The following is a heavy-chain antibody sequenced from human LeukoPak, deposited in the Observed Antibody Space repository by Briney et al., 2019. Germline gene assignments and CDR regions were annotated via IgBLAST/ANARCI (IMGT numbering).Heavy chain of an antibody. V-gene: IGHV4-61*02. CDR1: GGSISSGSYY. J-gene: IGHJ4*02. Sequence: SETLSLTCTVSGGSISSGSYYWSWIRQPAGKGLEWIGRIYTSGSTNYNPSLKSRVTISVDTSKNQFSLKLSSVTAADTAVYYCARQALGGGPDYWGQGTLVTVSS. CDR2: IYTSGST. CDR3: ARQALGGGPDY. D-gene: IGHD1-26*01.